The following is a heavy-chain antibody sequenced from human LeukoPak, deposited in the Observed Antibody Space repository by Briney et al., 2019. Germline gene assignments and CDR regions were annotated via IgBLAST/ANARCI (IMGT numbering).Heavy chain of an antibody. CDR1: GGSISSGGYS. J-gene: IGHJ4*02. CDR3: AGGSSSWYFHADY. CDR2: IYHSGST. D-gene: IGHD6-13*01. V-gene: IGHV4-30-2*01. Sequence: PSQTLSLTCAVSGGSISSGGYSWSWIRQPPGKGLEWIGYIYHSGSTYYNPSLKSRVTISADRSKNQFSLKLSSVTAADTAVYYCAGGSSSWYFHADYWGQGTLVTVSS.